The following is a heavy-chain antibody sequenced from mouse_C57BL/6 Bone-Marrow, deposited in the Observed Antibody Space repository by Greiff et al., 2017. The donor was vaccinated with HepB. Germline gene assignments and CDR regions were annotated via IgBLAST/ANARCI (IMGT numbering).Heavy chain of an antibody. V-gene: IGHV5-12*01. CDR1: GFTFSDYY. Sequence: DVKLVESGGGLVQPGGSLKLSCAASGFTFSDYYMYWVRQTPEKRLEWVAYISNGGGSTYYPDTVKGRFTISRDNAKNTLYLQMSRLKSEDTAMYYCARHYYYGSSYGYFDVWGTGTTVTVSS. CDR2: ISNGGGST. D-gene: IGHD1-1*01. CDR3: ARHYYYGSSYGYFDV. J-gene: IGHJ1*03.